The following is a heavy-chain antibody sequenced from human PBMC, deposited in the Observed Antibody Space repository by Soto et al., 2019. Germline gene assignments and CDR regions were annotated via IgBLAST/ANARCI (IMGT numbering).Heavy chain of an antibody. J-gene: IGHJ4*02. CDR3: ARRSRYPTYYYDSSGYPLDY. Sequence: SETLSLTCAVYGGSFSGYCWSWIRQPPGKGLEWIGEINHSGSTNYNPSLKSRVTISVDTSKNQFSLKLSSVTAADTAVYYCARRSRYPTYYYDSSGYPLDYWGQGTLVTV. CDR2: INHSGST. V-gene: IGHV4-34*01. D-gene: IGHD3-22*01. CDR1: GGSFSGYC.